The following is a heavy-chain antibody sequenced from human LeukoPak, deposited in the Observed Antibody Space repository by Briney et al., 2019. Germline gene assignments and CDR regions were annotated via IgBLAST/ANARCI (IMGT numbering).Heavy chain of an antibody. Sequence: SETLSLTCTVSGGSISSGSYYWSWIRQPAGKGLEWIGRIYTSGSTNYNPSLKSRVTISVDTSKNQFSLKLSSVTAADTAVYYCARGESGSSQYYYYCYYGMDVWGQGTTVTVSS. D-gene: IGHD1-26*01. V-gene: IGHV4-61*02. J-gene: IGHJ6*02. CDR2: IYTSGST. CDR3: ARGESGSSQYYYYCYYGMDV. CDR1: GGSISSGSYY.